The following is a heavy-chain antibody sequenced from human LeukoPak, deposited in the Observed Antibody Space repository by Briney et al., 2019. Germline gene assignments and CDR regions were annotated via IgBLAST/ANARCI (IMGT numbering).Heavy chain of an antibody. CDR2: IYPSDADT. J-gene: IGHJ4*02. CDR1: GYGFTTSA. V-gene: IGHV5-51*01. CDR3: ARQYFSSGSCDF. D-gene: IGHD6-19*01. Sequence: GESLKISSKTSGYGFTTSAIAWVRQMPGKGLEWMGIIYPSDADTRYSPSFQGQVPISADRSISTTYLQWSSLKASDTAIYYCARQYFSSGSCDFWGQGTLVTVAS.